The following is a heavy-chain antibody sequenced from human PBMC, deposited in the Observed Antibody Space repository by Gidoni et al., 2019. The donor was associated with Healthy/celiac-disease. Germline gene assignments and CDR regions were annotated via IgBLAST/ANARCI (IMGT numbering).Heavy chain of an antibody. Sequence: QVQLVQSGAEVKKPGASVKVSCKASGYTFTSYDINWVRQATGQGLEWMGWMNPNSGNTGYAQKFQGRVTMTRNTSISTAYMELSSLRSEDTAVYYCAMPFLSSSWYNYYYGMDVWGQGTTVTVSS. CDR2: MNPNSGNT. CDR1: GYTFTSYD. J-gene: IGHJ6*02. CDR3: AMPFLSSSWYNYYYGMDV. V-gene: IGHV1-8*01. D-gene: IGHD6-13*01.